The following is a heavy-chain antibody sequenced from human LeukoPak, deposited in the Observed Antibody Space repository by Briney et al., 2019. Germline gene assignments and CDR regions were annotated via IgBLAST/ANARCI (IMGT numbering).Heavy chain of an antibody. CDR2: IYRGGST. CDR1: GFNVSGNY. V-gene: IGHV3-53*04. Sequence: PGGSLRLSCAASGFNVSGNYMTWVRQAPGKGLEWVSVIYRGGSTYYADSVKGRFTISRHNSRDTMYLQMNSLRTEDTAVYYCATTLRGGKFDYWGQGTLATVSS. CDR3: ATTLRGGKFDY. J-gene: IGHJ4*02. D-gene: IGHD4-23*01.